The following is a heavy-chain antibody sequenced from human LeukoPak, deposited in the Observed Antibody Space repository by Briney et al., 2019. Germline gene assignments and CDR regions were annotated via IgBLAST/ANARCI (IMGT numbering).Heavy chain of an antibody. D-gene: IGHD3-22*01. CDR3: ARDSHYYDSSGYYSGIANAFDI. V-gene: IGHV1-2*02. CDR2: INPNSGGT. Sequence: GASVTVSFKASGYTFTGYYMHWVRQAPGQGGEWMGWINPNSGGTNYAQKFQGRVTMTRDTSISTAYMELSGLRSDDTAVYYCARDSHYYDSSGYYSGIANAFDIWGQGTMVTVSS. J-gene: IGHJ3*02. CDR1: GYTFTGYY.